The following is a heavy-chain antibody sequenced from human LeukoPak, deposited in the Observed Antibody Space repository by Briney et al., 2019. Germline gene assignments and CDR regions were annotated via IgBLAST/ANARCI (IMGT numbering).Heavy chain of an antibody. Sequence: PGGSLRLSCAASGFTFSSYSMNWVRQAPGKGLEWVSYISSSSSTIYYADSVKGRFTISRDNAKNSLYLQMNSLRDEDTAVYYCARESRTVTTIGLDSRYFDYWGQGTLVTVSS. V-gene: IGHV3-48*02. CDR2: ISSSSSTI. CDR3: ARESRTVTTIGLDSRYFDY. D-gene: IGHD4-17*01. J-gene: IGHJ4*02. CDR1: GFTFSSYS.